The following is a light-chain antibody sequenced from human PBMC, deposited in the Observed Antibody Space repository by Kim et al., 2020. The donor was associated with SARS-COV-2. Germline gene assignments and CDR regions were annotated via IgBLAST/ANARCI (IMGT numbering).Light chain of an antibody. Sequence: SVSPGERATLSCRASQSVSSNLAWYQQKPGQTPRLLIYAASTRATGIPARFSGSGSGTEFTLTISSLQSEDFAVYYCQQYYDWPFSFGQGTKLEI. CDR1: QSVSSN. J-gene: IGKJ2*01. CDR3: QQYYDWPFS. V-gene: IGKV3-15*01. CDR2: AAS.